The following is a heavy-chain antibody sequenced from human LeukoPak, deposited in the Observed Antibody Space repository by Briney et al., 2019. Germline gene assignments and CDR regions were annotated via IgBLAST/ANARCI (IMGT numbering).Heavy chain of an antibody. J-gene: IGHJ4*02. CDR2: ISYDGSNI. D-gene: IGHD3-10*01. CDR1: GFTFSSYG. V-gene: IGHV3-30*03. Sequence: PGGSLRLSCAASGFTFSSYGMHWVRQAPGKGLEWVAVISYDGSNIYYADSVKGRFTTSRDNSKNTLYLQMNSLRAEDTAVYSCASSLWFGELLFDIDYWGQGTLVTVSS. CDR3: ASSLWFGELLFDIDY.